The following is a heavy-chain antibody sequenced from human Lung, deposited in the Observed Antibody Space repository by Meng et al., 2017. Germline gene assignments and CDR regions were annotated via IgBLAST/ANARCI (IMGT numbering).Heavy chain of an antibody. CDR2: IHAGNDNT. V-gene: IGHV1-3*01. D-gene: IGHD6-19*01. CDR1: GYSFTSYA. Sequence: QVQLVQSGAEVKMAGPAVQVSCHASGYSFTSYANHWVRQAPGQRPEWMGWIHAGNDNTNFAKMFRGRVTMTTDTTAGKAYMELSSLKSEYTAVDYCARDKGDPDISVDGTMADYWGQGTLVTVSS. CDR3: ARDKGDPDISVDGTMADY. J-gene: IGHJ4*02.